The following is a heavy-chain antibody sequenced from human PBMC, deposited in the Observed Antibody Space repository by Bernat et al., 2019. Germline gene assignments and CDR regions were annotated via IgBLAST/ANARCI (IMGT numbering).Heavy chain of an antibody. D-gene: IGHD1-26*01. Sequence: QVQLVESGGGVVQPGRSLRLSCAASGFTFSSYGMHWVRQAPGKGLEWVAVIWYDGSNKYYADSVKGRFTISRDNSKNTLYLQMNSLRAEDTAVYYCARDRLGSGSDYFDYWGPGTLVTVSS. V-gene: IGHV3-33*01. J-gene: IGHJ4*02. CDR2: IWYDGSNK. CDR3: ARDRLGSGSDYFDY. CDR1: GFTFSSYG.